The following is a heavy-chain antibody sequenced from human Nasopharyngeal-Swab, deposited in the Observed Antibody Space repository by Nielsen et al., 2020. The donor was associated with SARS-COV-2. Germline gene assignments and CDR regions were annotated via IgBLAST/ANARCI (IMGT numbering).Heavy chain of an antibody. V-gene: IGHV3-53*01. CDR1: GFSVSYNY. J-gene: IGHJ4*02. D-gene: IGHD6-13*01. Sequence: GESLKISCEVSGFSVSYNYMSWVRQAPGKGLEWVAVIYSRGETHYTDSVRGRFTISRDNSKNMVNLQLNSLRAEDTAGYYCARMDFIASRDYWGQGTLVTVSS. CDR3: ARMDFIASRDY. CDR2: IYSRGET.